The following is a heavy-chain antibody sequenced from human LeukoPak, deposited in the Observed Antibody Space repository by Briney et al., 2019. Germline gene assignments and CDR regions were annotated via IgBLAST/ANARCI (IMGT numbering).Heavy chain of an antibody. Sequence: PSETLSLTCTVSGGSIDSYYWTWIRQSPGKGLEWIGYLYYSGSTKYNPSLKSRVTISIDTSKNQFSLKMTSVTAADTAMYYCARRVYSDSSRDWFDPWGHGTLVTVSS. CDR3: ARRVYSDSSRDWFDP. J-gene: IGHJ5*02. CDR2: LYYSGST. CDR1: GGSIDSYY. V-gene: IGHV4-59*08. D-gene: IGHD4-11*01.